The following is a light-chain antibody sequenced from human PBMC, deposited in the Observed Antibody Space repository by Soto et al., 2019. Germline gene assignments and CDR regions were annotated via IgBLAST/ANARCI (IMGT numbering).Light chain of an antibody. CDR3: CSYAGSYTFV. V-gene: IGLV2-11*01. CDR2: DVS. CDR1: SSDVGGYNY. Sequence: QSALTQPRSVSGSPGQSVTISCTGTSSDVGGYNYVSWYQQHPGKAPKLMIYDVSKRPSGVPDRFSGSKSGNTGALTISGLQAEYEADYYCCSYAGSYTFVFGTGTKLTVL. J-gene: IGLJ1*01.